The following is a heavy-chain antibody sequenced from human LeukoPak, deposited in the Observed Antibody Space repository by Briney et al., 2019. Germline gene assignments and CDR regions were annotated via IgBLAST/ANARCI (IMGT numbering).Heavy chain of an antibody. CDR3: ARGANHIDSYGYYYFDY. V-gene: IGHV3-74*01. CDR1: GFTFSSYW. Sequence: PGGSLRLSCAASGFTFSSYWMHWVRQAPGKGLVWVSRINSDGSSTSYADSVKGRFTISRDNAKNTLYLQMNSLRAEDTAVYYCARGANHIDSYGYYYFDYWGQGTLVTVSS. J-gene: IGHJ4*02. D-gene: IGHD5-18*01. CDR2: INSDGSST.